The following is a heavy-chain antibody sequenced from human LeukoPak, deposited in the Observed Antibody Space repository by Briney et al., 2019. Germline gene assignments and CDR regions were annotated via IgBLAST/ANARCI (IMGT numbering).Heavy chain of an antibody. CDR1: GFTFSSYA. D-gene: IGHD5-24*01. J-gene: IGHJ4*02. CDR3: AKSPYGYNMYYFDY. CDR2: ISGSGGST. Sequence: GGSLRLSCAASGFTFSSYAMSWVRQAPGKGLEWVSAISGSGGSTYYADSVKGRFTISRDNSKNTLYLQMNSLRAEDTAVYYCAKSPYGYNMYYFDYWGREPWSPSPQ. V-gene: IGHV3-23*01.